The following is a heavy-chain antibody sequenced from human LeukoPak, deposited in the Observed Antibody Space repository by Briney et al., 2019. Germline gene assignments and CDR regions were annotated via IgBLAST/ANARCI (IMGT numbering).Heavy chain of an antibody. Sequence: SETLSLTCSVSDDSITMYYWTWIRQPPGKGLEWIGYVDHTGSTNFNPSLNGRVSISRDTSKNLFSLRLRSVTAADTAVYFCARGRVSSSTWYSTYYYYYYMDVWGKGTTVTVSS. J-gene: IGHJ6*03. V-gene: IGHV4-59*01. CDR3: ARGRVSSSTWYSTYYYYYYMDV. CDR1: DDSITMYY. D-gene: IGHD4-11*01. CDR2: VDHTGST.